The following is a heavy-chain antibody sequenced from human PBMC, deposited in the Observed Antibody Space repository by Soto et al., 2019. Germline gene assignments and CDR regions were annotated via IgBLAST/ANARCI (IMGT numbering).Heavy chain of an antibody. D-gene: IGHD2-2*01. V-gene: IGHV5-51*01. J-gene: IGHJ3*02. CDR3: ATRFGVPAAIDAFDI. CDR1: GYSFTSYW. Sequence: GESLKISCKGSGYSFTSYWIGWVRQMPGKGLEWMGIIYPGDSDTRYSPSFQGQVTISADKSISTAYLQWSSLKASDTAMYYCATRFGVPAAIDAFDIWGQGTMVTVSS. CDR2: IYPGDSDT.